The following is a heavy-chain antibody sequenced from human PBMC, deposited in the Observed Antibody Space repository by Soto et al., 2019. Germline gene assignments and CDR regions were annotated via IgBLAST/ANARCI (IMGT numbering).Heavy chain of an antibody. J-gene: IGHJ5*02. V-gene: IGHV3-30-3*01. D-gene: IGHD1-7*01. CDR1: GFTFSSYA. CDR2: ISYDGSNK. Sequence: GSLRLSCAASGFTFSSYAMHWVRQAPGKGLEWVAVISYDGSNKYYADSVKGRFTISRDNSKNTLYLQMNSLRAEDTAVYYCARGITGTTRLSCWFDPWGQGTLVTVSS. CDR3: ARGITGTTRLSCWFDP.